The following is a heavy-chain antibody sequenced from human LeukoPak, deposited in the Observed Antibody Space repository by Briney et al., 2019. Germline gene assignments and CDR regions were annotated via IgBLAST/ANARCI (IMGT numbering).Heavy chain of an antibody. Sequence: GGSLRLSCAASGFTFSSYWMHWVRQAPGKGLVWVSGINSDGSSATYADSVKGRFTISRDNAKKSLHLQMNSLRAEDTAVYYCARHPDGSLSLDYWGQGALVTVSS. CDR3: ARHPDGSLSLDY. V-gene: IGHV3-74*01. D-gene: IGHD1-26*01. J-gene: IGHJ4*02. CDR1: GFTFSSYW. CDR2: INSDGSSA.